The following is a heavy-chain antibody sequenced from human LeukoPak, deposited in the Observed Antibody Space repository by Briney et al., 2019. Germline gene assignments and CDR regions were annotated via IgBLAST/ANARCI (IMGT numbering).Heavy chain of an antibody. CDR1: EFTLSSYG. D-gene: IGHD5-24*01. J-gene: IGHJ4*02. CDR3: AKEMASRRPFDC. V-gene: IGHV3-23*01. Sequence: GGSLRLSCAASEFTLSSYGMAWVRQAPGKGPEWVSAIGHGGTTYYTDPVRSRFTISRDNSKNTLYLQMNSLRGEDTAVYYCAKEMASRRPFDCWGQGTLVTVSS. CDR2: IGHGGTT.